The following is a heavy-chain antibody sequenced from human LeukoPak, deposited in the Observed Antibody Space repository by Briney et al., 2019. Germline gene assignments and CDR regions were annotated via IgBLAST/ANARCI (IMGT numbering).Heavy chain of an antibody. V-gene: IGHV3-30*02. D-gene: IGHD6-6*01. Sequence: GGSLRLSCAASGFTFSSYGMHWVRQAPGKGLEWVAFIRYDGSNKYYADFVKGRFTISRDNSKNTLYLQMNSLRAEDTAVYYCAKDLWQQLVPSDYWGQGTLVTVSS. CDR1: GFTFSSYG. J-gene: IGHJ4*02. CDR2: IRYDGSNK. CDR3: AKDLWQQLVPSDY.